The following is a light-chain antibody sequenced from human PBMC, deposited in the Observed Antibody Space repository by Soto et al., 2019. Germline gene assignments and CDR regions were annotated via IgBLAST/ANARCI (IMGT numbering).Light chain of an antibody. CDR3: QQRSEWPIT. CDR2: DAS. V-gene: IGKV3-11*01. Sequence: EIVLTQSPATLSLFPGERATLSCRASHTISTYLAWYQQKPGQAPRLFIYDASNRATGVPARFSGSRSGTDFTLTISSLEPEDFAVYFCQQRSEWPITFGQGTRLEIK. CDR1: HTISTY. J-gene: IGKJ5*01.